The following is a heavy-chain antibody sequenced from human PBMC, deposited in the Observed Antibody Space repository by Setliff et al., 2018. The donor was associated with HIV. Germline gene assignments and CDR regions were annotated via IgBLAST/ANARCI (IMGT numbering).Heavy chain of an antibody. CDR1: GGSINSYY. J-gene: IGHJ4*02. V-gene: IGHV4-4*08. CDR2: IYASGST. Sequence: SETLSLTCTVSGGSINSYYWNWIRQSPGRELEWIGHIYASGSTNYNPSLKSRVTISVDTSKNQFSLKLSSVTAADTAVYYCASLTTDRFLEWLFVYWGQGTLVTVSS. D-gene: IGHD3-3*01. CDR3: ASLTTDRFLEWLFVY.